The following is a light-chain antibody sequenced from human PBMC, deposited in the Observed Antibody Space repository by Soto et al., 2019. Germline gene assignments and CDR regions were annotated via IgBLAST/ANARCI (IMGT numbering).Light chain of an antibody. Sequence: QLVLTQPPSVSGAPGQRVTISCTGSSSSIGAGYHVHWYQQLPGTAPKLLIYGNSNRPSGVPDRFSGSKSGTSASLAITGLQAEDEADYYCQSYDSSLSGSIVFGTGTKLTVL. J-gene: IGLJ1*01. CDR2: GNS. CDR1: SSSIGAGYH. CDR3: QSYDSSLSGSIV. V-gene: IGLV1-40*01.